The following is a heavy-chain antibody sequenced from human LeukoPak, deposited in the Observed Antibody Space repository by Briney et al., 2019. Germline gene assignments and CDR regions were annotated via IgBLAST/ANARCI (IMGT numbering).Heavy chain of an antibody. CDR2: IKSKTDGGTT. CDR3: AKDLAAGSY. J-gene: IGHJ4*02. D-gene: IGHD6-13*01. Sequence: GGSLRLSCAASGFIFSNAWMTWVRQAPGKGLEWVGRIKSKTDGGTTDYAAPVKGRFAISRDDSTNTLYLQMNSLRAEDTAVYYCAKDLAAGSYWGQGTLVTVSS. CDR1: GFIFSNAW. V-gene: IGHV3-15*01.